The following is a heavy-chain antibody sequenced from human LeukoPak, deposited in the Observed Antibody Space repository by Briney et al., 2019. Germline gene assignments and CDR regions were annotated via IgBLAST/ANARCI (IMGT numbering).Heavy chain of an antibody. V-gene: IGHV4-39*07. Sequence: SETLSLTCTVSGGSISSSSYYWGWIRQPPGKGLEWIGSIYYSGSTYYNPSLKRRVTISVDTSKNQFSLKLSSVTAADTAVYYCARLYDSSGVDYWGQGTLVTVSS. CDR2: IYYSGST. CDR3: ARLYDSSGVDY. CDR1: GGSISSSSYY. D-gene: IGHD3-22*01. J-gene: IGHJ4*02.